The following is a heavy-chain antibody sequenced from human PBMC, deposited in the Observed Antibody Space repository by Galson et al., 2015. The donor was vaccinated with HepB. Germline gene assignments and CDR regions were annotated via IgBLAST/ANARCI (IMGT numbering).Heavy chain of an antibody. Sequence: SVKVSCKASGYTFTGYYMHWVRQAPGQGLEWMGWINPNSGGTNYAQKFQGRVTMTRDTSISTAYMELSSLRSEDTAVYYCARDGRGAQWLGWFDPWGQGTLVTVSS. V-gene: IGHV1-2*02. CDR1: GYTFTGYY. CDR3: ARDGRGAQWLGWFDP. CDR2: INPNSGGT. D-gene: IGHD6-19*01. J-gene: IGHJ5*02.